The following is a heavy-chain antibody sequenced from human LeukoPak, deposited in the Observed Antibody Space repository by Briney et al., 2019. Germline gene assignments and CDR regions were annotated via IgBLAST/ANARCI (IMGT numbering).Heavy chain of an antibody. CDR2: IYHSGST. J-gene: IGHJ5*02. CDR1: GGSISSYF. D-gene: IGHD3-3*01. Sequence: SETLSLTCTVSGGSISSYFWSWIRQPPGKGLEWIGYIYHSGSTHYNPSLKSRVTISVDTSKNQFSLKLSSVTAADTAVYYCARDHLANLASRLFDPWGQGTLVTVSS. V-gene: IGHV4-59*01. CDR3: ARDHLANLASRLFDP.